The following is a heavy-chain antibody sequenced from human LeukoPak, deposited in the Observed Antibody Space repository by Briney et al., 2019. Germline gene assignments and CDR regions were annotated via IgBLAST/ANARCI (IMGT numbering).Heavy chain of an antibody. Sequence: ASVKVSCKTSGYTFTSYYMHWVRQAPGQGLDWMGIINPSGGSTSYAQKFQGRVTMTRDTSTSTVYMELSSLRSEDTAVYYCARDRGSERDLLTGYYIYWGQGTLVTVSS. J-gene: IGHJ4*02. V-gene: IGHV1-46*01. CDR1: GYTFTSYY. D-gene: IGHD3-9*01. CDR2: INPSGGST. CDR3: ARDRGSERDLLTGYYIY.